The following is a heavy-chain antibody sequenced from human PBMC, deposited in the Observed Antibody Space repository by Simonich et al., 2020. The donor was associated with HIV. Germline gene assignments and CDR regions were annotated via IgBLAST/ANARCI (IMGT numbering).Heavy chain of an antibody. V-gene: IGHV4-34*01. Sequence: QVHLQQWGAGLLKPSETLSLTCAVYGGSFSGYYWNWIRQPPGKGLEWIGKINHSGSTDYNSSLKSRVTISVDTSKNQFSLKLSSVTAADTAMYYCARRGGYAFDYWGQGTLVTVSS. CDR1: GGSFSGYY. D-gene: IGHD5-12*01. CDR3: ARRGGYAFDY. J-gene: IGHJ4*02. CDR2: INHSGST.